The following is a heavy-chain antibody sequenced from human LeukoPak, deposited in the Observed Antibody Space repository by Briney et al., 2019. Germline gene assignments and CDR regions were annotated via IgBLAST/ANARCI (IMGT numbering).Heavy chain of an antibody. CDR3: AKDIVVVPAAIGLNWFDP. J-gene: IGHJ5*02. D-gene: IGHD2-2*01. V-gene: IGHV3-23*01. CDR2: ISGSGGST. Sequence: PGGSLRLSCAASGFTFSSHAMSWVRQAPGKGLEWVSAISGSGGSTYYADSVKGRFTISRDNSKNTLYLQMNSLRAEDTAVYYCAKDIVVVPAAIGLNWFDPWGQGTLVTVSS. CDR1: GFTFSSHA.